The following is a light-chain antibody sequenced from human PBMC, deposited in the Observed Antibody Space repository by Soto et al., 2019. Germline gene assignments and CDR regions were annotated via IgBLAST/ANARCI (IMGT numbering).Light chain of an antibody. J-gene: IGKJ3*01. Sequence: DSQMTQSPSSLSVSVGDRVTITCRASQDIRYYVAWYQQRPGEVPKLLIYAASPLQSGVPSRFSGSGSGTDFTLTINSLQPEDVATYYCQKYDRAPFTFGPGTKVDIK. CDR1: QDIRYY. CDR3: QKYDRAPFT. CDR2: AAS. V-gene: IGKV1-27*01.